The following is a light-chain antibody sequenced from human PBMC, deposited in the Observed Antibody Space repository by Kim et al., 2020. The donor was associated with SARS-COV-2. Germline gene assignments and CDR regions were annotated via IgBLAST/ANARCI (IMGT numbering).Light chain of an antibody. CDR2: GAS. V-gene: IGKV3-20*01. CDR3: QQCFASSMYT. Sequence: EIVLTQSPATLSLSPGERATLSCRASQSVSSNSLVWYQQKPGQAPRLLIHGASIRATGIPDRFSGSGSGTDFTLTISRLEPEDFAVYYCQQCFASSMYTFGQGTKLEIK. CDR1: QSVSSNS. J-gene: IGKJ2*01.